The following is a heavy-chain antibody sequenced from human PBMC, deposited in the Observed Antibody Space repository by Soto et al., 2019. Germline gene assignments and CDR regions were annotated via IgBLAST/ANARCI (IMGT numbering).Heavy chain of an antibody. J-gene: IGHJ4*02. CDR2: IIAGGGTT. CDR3: ARVRSSSWAFFDS. CDR1: GFTFRDFA. D-gene: IGHD6-13*01. V-gene: IGHV3-23*01. Sequence: EEQLLESGGGLVQPGGSLRLSCTASGFTFRDFAMTWVHQAPGKGLEWVSTIIAGGGTTYYADSVKGRFTISRDNSKNTLYLQMNSLRVEDTAIFSCARVRSSSWAFFDSWGQGTLVTVSS.